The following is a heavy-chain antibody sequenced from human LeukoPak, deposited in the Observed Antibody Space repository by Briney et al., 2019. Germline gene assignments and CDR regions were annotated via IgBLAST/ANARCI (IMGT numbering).Heavy chain of an antibody. Sequence: GGSLRLSCAASGFTFSSYDMSWVSQPQGKGLEWVSAISGSGGSTYYADSVKGRFTISRDNSKNTLYLQMNSLRAEDTAVYYCAKSSGSYYFLDYWGQGTLVTVSS. CDR2: ISGSGGST. V-gene: IGHV3-23*01. CDR1: GFTFSSYD. J-gene: IGHJ4*02. CDR3: AKSSGSYYFLDY. D-gene: IGHD1-26*01.